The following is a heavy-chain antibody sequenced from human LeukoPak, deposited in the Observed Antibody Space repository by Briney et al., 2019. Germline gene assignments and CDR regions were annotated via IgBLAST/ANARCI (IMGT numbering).Heavy chain of an antibody. CDR3: AREKHYYDSSGYHPHFDY. CDR2: IKQDGSEK. V-gene: IGHV3-7*01. Sequence: PGGSLRLSCAASGFTFSSYWMSWVRQAPGKGLEWVANIKQDGSEKYYVDSVKGRFTISRDNAKNSPYLQMNSLRAEDTAVYYCAREKHYYDSSGYHPHFDYWGQGTLVTVSS. CDR1: GFTFSSYW. J-gene: IGHJ4*02. D-gene: IGHD3-22*01.